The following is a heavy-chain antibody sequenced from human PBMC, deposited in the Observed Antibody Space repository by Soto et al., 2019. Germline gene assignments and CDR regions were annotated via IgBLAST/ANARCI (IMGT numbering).Heavy chain of an antibody. D-gene: IGHD2-15*01. CDR2: LYYSGNT. J-gene: IGHJ5*02. V-gene: IGHV4-39*01. Sequence: QLQLQESGPGLVKPSETLSLTCTVSGGSISSFNYFWGWIRQPPGKGLEWIGSLYYSGNTYYNPSLQSRVTISVDTSKKQCTLTLCSVTAADTAVYYCSRGGGSTFNWFDPWGQGTLVTVSP. CDR3: SRGGGSTFNWFDP. CDR1: GGSISSFNYF.